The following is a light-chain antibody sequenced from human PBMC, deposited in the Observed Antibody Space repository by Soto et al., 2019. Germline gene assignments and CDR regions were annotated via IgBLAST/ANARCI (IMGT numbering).Light chain of an antibody. J-gene: IGKJ4*01. CDR2: AAS. CDR3: QQSYSTPLT. Sequence: DIQMTQSPSSLSASVGDRVTITCRASQSISSYLNWYQQKPGKAPKLLIYAASSLQRGVPSRFSSSGSGTDFTLTISSLQPEDFATYYCQQSYSTPLTFGGGTKVEIK. CDR1: QSISSY. V-gene: IGKV1-39*01.